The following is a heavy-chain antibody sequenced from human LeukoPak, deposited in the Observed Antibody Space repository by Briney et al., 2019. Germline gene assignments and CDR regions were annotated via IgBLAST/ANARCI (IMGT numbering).Heavy chain of an antibody. CDR2: INHRGDT. V-gene: IGHV4-34*01. CDR1: GGSFSTYY. CDR3: ARGPTISETGYFDY. J-gene: IGHJ4*03. D-gene: IGHD1-1*01. Sequence: PSETLSLTCAVYGGSFSTYYWSWIRQSPGKGLEWIAEINHRGDTNYNPSVKSRVTISVDTSENQFSLKVGSLTAADTAVYYCARGPTISETGYFDYWGQGTLVTVSS.